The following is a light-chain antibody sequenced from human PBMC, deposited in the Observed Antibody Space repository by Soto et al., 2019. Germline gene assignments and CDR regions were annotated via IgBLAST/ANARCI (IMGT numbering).Light chain of an antibody. V-gene: IGKV2-28*01. J-gene: IGKJ1*01. Sequence: DIVMTQSPLSLPVTPGEPASISCRSSQSLLHGNGYNYLDWYLQKPGQSPQLLIYLGSNRASGVPDRFSGSGSGTAFTLKISRVEAEDVGVYYCMQALQTWTFGQGTKVEIK. CDR2: LGS. CDR1: QSLLHGNGYNY. CDR3: MQALQTWT.